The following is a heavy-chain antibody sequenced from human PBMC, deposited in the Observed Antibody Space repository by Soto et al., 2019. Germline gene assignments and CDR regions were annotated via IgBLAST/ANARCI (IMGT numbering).Heavy chain of an antibody. Sequence: QLQLQESGSGLVKPSQTLSLTCAVSGGSISSGGYSWSWLRQPPGKGLEWIGYIYHSGSTYYNPTLTSGVTIPERRTKNRSSLELSSVTAGDTAVDYCASVQLGGDGFDIWGRGTMVTVSS. J-gene: IGHJ3*02. CDR1: GGSISSGGYS. V-gene: IGHV4-30-2*01. CDR2: IYHSGST. CDR3: ASVQLGGDGFDI. D-gene: IGHD7-27*01.